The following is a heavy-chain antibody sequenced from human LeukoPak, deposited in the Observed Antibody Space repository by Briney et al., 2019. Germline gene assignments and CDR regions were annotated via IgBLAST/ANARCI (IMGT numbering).Heavy chain of an antibody. Sequence: GASVTVSCKVSGYTLTELSMHWVRQAPGKGLEWMGGFDPEDGETIYAQKFQGRVTMTEDTSTDTAYMELSSLRSEDTAVYYCATGLKDFWSGYYYYYYYCMDVWGQGTTVTVSS. CDR1: GYTLTELS. J-gene: IGHJ6*02. V-gene: IGHV1-24*01. CDR3: ATGLKDFWSGYYYYYYYCMDV. D-gene: IGHD3-3*01. CDR2: FDPEDGET.